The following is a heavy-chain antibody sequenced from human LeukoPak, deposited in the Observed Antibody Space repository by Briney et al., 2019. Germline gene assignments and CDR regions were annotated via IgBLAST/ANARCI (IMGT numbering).Heavy chain of an antibody. D-gene: IGHD5-18*01. CDR3: AKTKGYTFDY. CDR1: GFTFSDYG. J-gene: IGHJ4*02. Sequence: GGSLRLSCAASGFTFSDYGMHWVRQAPGKGLEWVAFIRYDGSNEYYADSVKGRFTISRDNSKYTLFLQMNSLRTEDTAVYHCAKTKGYTFDYWGQGTLVTVSA. V-gene: IGHV3-30*02. CDR2: IRYDGSNE.